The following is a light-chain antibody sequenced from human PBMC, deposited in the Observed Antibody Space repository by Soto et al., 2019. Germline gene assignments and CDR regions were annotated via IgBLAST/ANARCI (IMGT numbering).Light chain of an antibody. Sequence: SYELTQPPSVTVSPGQTASITFSGAKLRDKYACWYEQKPGQSPVLVIYQVSKWPSGIPERFSGSNSGNTATLTISGTPAMDEADYYCQAGDSSTHVVFGGGTKLTVL. CDR1: KLRDKY. CDR3: QAGDSSTHVV. V-gene: IGLV3-1*01. CDR2: QVS. J-gene: IGLJ2*01.